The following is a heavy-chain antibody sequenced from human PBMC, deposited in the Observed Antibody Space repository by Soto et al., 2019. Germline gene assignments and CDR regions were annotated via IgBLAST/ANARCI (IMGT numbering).Heavy chain of an antibody. CDR1: GFTVSNNY. CDR3: ARGYSYTQPVFDY. Sequence: EVQLVESGGGLIQPGGSLRLSCAASGFTVSNNYMTWVRQAPGKGLEWASFIYSSGSTYYADSVKGRFTISRDNFKNTLYLQMNSLRAEDTAVYYCARGYSYTQPVFDYWGLGTLVTVSS. CDR2: IYSSGST. D-gene: IGHD5-18*01. V-gene: IGHV3-53*01. J-gene: IGHJ4*02.